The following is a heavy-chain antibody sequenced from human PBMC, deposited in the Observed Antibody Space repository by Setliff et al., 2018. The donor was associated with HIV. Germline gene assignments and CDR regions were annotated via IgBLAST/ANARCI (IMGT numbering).Heavy chain of an antibody. J-gene: IGHJ4*02. V-gene: IGHV4-59*08. CDR1: GGSISNYY. Sequence: SETLSLTCIVSGGSISNYYWGWIRQSPGKGLEWIGFIHHSGSTNYNPSLESRVTISLDTANNLFSLRLSSVTAADTAVYYCARQGAVTGHSFDYWGQGALVTVSS. CDR3: ARQGAVTGHSFDY. CDR2: IHHSGST. D-gene: IGHD6-19*01.